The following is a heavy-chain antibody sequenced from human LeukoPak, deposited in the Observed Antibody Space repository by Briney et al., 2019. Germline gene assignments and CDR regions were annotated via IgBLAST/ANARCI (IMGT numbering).Heavy chain of an antibody. D-gene: IGHD2-15*01. J-gene: IGHJ6*03. V-gene: IGHV4-59*01. CDR2: IYYSGST. CDR1: GGSISSYC. CDR3: ARVRGSAEFHYMDV. Sequence: SQTPSPTCTVTGGSISSYCWSSIRQPPGHGLEWIGYIYYSGSTNYNPSLKSRVTISVDTSKKQFSLKLSSVTAADTAVYYCARVRGSAEFHYMDVWGKGTTVTVSS.